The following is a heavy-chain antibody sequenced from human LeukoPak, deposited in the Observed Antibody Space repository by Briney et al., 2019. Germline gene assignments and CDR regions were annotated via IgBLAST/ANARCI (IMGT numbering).Heavy chain of an antibody. CDR3: TKGTIWLPFDY. CDR2: ISGSGGST. CDR1: GFTFSNYA. Sequence: GGSLRLSCAASGFTFSNYAMSWARQAPGKGLEWVSAISGSGGSTYYADSVRGRFTISRDNSKNTLYLQMNSLRAEDTAVYYCTKGTIWLPFDYWGQGTLVTVSS. V-gene: IGHV3-23*01. D-gene: IGHD5-18*01. J-gene: IGHJ4*02.